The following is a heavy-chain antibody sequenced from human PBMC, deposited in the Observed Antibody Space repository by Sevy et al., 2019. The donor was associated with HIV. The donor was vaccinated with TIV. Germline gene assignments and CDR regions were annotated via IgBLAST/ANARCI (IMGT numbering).Heavy chain of an antibody. V-gene: IGHV4-34*01. CDR1: GGSFSDYY. Sequence: SETLSLTCAVSGGSFSDYYWSWIRQPPGKGLEWIGEINHSGSTNYNPSLKSRVTISVDTSKNQFSLMLRSVTAADTAVYYCAGWRGTRITRVVVVVTGYCDYWGQGTLVTVSS. J-gene: IGHJ4*02. CDR3: AGWRGTRITRVVVVVTGYCDY. D-gene: IGHD3-22*01. CDR2: INHSGST.